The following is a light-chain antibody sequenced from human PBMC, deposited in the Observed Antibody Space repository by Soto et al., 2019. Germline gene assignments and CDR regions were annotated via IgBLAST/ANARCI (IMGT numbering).Light chain of an antibody. CDR1: SFNIGSNY. CDR2: RNN. Sequence: QAVVTQPPSASGIPGQRVTISCSGNSFNIGSNYVYWYQQLPGAAPKLLIYRNNQRPSGVPDRFSGSKSGTSASLAISGLRSEDEADYSCAAWDDSLSGWIFGGGTQLTVL. J-gene: IGLJ2*01. CDR3: AAWDDSLSGWI. V-gene: IGLV1-47*01.